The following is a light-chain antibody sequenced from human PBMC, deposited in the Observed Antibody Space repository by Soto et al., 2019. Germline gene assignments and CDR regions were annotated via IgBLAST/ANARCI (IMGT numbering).Light chain of an antibody. V-gene: IGKV4-1*01. CDR2: SAS. Sequence: DIVMTQSPDSLAVSLGERATINCKSSQSVLYTSNNTNYLAWYQQKPGQPPKLLIYSASTRESGVPDRFSGSGSGTDFTLTISSLQAEDVAVYYCKQYYSTLRTFGQGTKVEIK. CDR3: KQYYSTLRT. J-gene: IGKJ1*01. CDR1: QSVLYTSNNTNY.